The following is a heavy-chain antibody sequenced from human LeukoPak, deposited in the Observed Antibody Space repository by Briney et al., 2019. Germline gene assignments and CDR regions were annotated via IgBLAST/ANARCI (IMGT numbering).Heavy chain of an antibody. Sequence: PSETLSLTCTVSGGSISRGSYYWSWIRQPAGKGLEWIGRIYSSGSTNYNPSLKSRVTISLDTSKNQFSLKLSSLTAADTAVYYCAHKGSSSGWYYFDYWGQGTLVTVSS. D-gene: IGHD6-19*01. CDR3: AHKGSSSGWYYFDY. CDR1: GGSISRGSYY. J-gene: IGHJ4*02. V-gene: IGHV4-61*02. CDR2: IYSSGST.